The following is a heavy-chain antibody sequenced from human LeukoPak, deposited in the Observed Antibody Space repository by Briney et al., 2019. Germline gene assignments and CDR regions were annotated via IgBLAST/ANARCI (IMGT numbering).Heavy chain of an antibody. CDR2: TYYRSKWFR. D-gene: IGHD4-11*01. CDR1: GDSVSINTAA. CDR3: ARKGTVTTPFDF. J-gene: IGHJ4*02. V-gene: IGHV6-1*01. Sequence: SQTLSLTCAISGDSVSINTAAWNWIRQSPSRGLEWLGRTYYRSKWFRDYAVSVKSRITIDADTSKNHFSLQLNSVTPEDTAVYYCARKGTVTTPFDFWGKGILVTVSS.